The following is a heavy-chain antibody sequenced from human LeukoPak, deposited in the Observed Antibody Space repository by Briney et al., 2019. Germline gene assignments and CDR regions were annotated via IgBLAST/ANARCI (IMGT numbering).Heavy chain of an antibody. Sequence: GASVKVSCKASGYTFTGYYMHWVRQAPGQGLEWMGWINPNSGGTNYAQKFQGRVTMTRDTSISTAYVELSRLRSDDTAVYYCARVVAVAGTPLVYWGQGTLVTVSS. J-gene: IGHJ4*02. CDR2: INPNSGGT. CDR3: ARVVAVAGTPLVY. CDR1: GYTFTGYY. D-gene: IGHD6-19*01. V-gene: IGHV1-2*02.